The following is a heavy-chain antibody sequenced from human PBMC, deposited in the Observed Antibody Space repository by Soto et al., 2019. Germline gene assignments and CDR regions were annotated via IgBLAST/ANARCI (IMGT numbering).Heavy chain of an antibody. CDR3: ARDSRGGAARRPTFYY. Sequence: GSLRLSCVGSVFTFSSFEMNWVRQTPGKGLEWLSYIGRSGETIYYADSVKGRFTISRDNAKSSLFLQMNGLRNDDTGIYYCARDSRGGAARRPTFYYWGRGTLVTVSS. D-gene: IGHD6-6*01. CDR1: VFTFSSFE. V-gene: IGHV3-48*03. J-gene: IGHJ4*02. CDR2: IGRSGETI.